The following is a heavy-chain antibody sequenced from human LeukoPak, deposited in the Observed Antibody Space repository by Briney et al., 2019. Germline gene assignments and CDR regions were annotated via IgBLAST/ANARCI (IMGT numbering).Heavy chain of an antibody. V-gene: IGHV4-59*08. CDR3: ARRDSICYYY. CDR1: GGSISRYY. J-gene: IGHJ4*02. Sequence: SETLSLTCTVSGGSISRYYWGWIRQPPGKGLEWIGYIHYTGNTRYNPSLESRVTMSIETSKNQFSLKLSSVTAADTAVYYSARRDSICYYYWGQGALVTVSS. D-gene: IGHD3-22*01. CDR2: IHYTGNT.